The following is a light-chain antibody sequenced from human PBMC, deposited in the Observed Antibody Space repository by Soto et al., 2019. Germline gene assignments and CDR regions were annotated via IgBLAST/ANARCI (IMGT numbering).Light chain of an antibody. CDR2: DAS. CDR1: QDISNY. J-gene: IGKJ1*01. CDR3: QQYDNLPAWT. V-gene: IGKV1-33*01. Sequence: DIQMTQSPSSLSASVGDRVTITCQASQDISNYLNWYQQKPGKAPKLRIYDASNLETGVPSRFSGSGSGTDFTFTISSLQPEDIATYYCQQYDNLPAWTFGQGTKVEIK.